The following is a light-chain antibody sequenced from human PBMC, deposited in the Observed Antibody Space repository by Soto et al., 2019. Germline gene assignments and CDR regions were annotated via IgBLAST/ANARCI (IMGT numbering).Light chain of an antibody. CDR3: QQYNNWLWT. CDR1: QNISSN. Sequence: EIVMTQSPATLSVSPWERATLSCRASQNISSNLAWYQQKPGQAPRVLIDGASTRATGIPARFSGSGSGTEFTLTISSLQSEDFAVYYCQQYNNWLWTFGQGTKVEIK. CDR2: GAS. J-gene: IGKJ1*01. V-gene: IGKV3-15*01.